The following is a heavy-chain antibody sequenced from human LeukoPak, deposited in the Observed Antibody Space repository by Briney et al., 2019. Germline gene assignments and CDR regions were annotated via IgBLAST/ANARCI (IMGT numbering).Heavy chain of an antibody. J-gene: IGHJ5*02. CDR3: ARDGSPLGGVEWLRLRWFDP. D-gene: IGHD5-12*01. CDR2: IYYSGST. V-gene: IGHV4-39*07. Sequence: SETLSLTCTVSGGSISGSSYYWGWIRQPPGKGLEWIGSIYYSGSTYYNPSLKSRVTISVDTSKNQFSLKLSSVTAADTAVYYCARDGSPLGGVEWLRLRWFDPWGQGTLVTVSS. CDR1: GGSISGSSYY.